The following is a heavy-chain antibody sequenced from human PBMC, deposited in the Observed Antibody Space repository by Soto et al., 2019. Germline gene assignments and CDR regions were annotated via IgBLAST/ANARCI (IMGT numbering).Heavy chain of an antibody. CDR3: ARDPVGGNWFDP. D-gene: IGHD1-26*01. V-gene: IGHV1-3*01. CDR2: INAGNGNT. Sequence: GSVKVSCKASGYTFTSYAMHWVRQAPGQRLEWMGWINAGNGNTNYAQKLQGRVTMTTDTSTSTAYMELRSLRSDDTAVYYCARDPVGGNWFDPWGQGTLVTVPQ. CDR1: GYTFTSYA. J-gene: IGHJ5*02.